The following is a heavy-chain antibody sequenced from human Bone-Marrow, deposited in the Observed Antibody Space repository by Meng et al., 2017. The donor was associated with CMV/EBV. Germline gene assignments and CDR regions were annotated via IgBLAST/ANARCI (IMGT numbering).Heavy chain of an antibody. J-gene: IGHJ4*02. D-gene: IGHD1-26*01. CDR1: GGSISSYY. CDR2: IYYSGST. CDR3: ARGVWGAD. V-gene: IGHV4-59*12. Sequence: SETLSLTCTVSGGSISSYYWSWIRQPPGKGLEWIGYIYYSGSTNYNPSLKSRVTISVDTSKNQFSLKLSSVTAADTAVYYCARGVWGADWGQGTLVNVSS.